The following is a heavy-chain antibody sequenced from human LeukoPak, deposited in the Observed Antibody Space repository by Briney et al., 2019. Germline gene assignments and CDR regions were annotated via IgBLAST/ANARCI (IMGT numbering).Heavy chain of an antibody. CDR3: AKTPAITIFGVVTSLFDY. Sequence: GGSLRLSCAVSGFTVSTCCMHWVRQAPGRELVWVSRFDLDGTSTTYADSVKGRFTISRDVAKNTLYLQMNSLRAEDTAVYYCAKTPAITIFGVVTSLFDYWGQGTLVTVSS. V-gene: IGHV3-74*03. D-gene: IGHD3-3*01. J-gene: IGHJ4*02. CDR1: GFTVSTCC. CDR2: FDLDGTST.